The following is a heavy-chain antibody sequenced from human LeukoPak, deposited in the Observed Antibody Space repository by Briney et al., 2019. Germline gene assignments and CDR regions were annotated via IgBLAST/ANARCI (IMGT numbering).Heavy chain of an antibody. V-gene: IGHV4-59*01. J-gene: IGHJ5*02. CDR1: GGSISSYY. CDR2: IYYSGST. CDR3: ARATMIVVGNWFDP. Sequence: SETLSLTCTVAGGSISSYYCSCIRQPPCKGLEWIGYIYYSGSTNYNPSLKSRVTISVDTSKNQFSLKLSSVTAADTAVYYCARATMIVVGNWFDPWGQGTLVTVSS. D-gene: IGHD3-22*01.